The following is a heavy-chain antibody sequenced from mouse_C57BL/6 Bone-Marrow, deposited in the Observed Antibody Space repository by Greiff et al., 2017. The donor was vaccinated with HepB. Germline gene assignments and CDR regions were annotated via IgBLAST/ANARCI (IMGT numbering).Heavy chain of an antibody. J-gene: IGHJ2*01. CDR3: ARSFFFDY. V-gene: IGHV1-76*01. CDR2: IYPGSGNT. CDR1: GYTFTDYY. Sequence: QVQLQQSGPELVRPGTSVKLSCKASGYTFTDYYINWVKQRPGQGLEWIARIYPGSGNTYYNEKFKGKATLTAEKSSSTAYMQLSSLTSEDSAVYFCARSFFFDYWGQGTTLTVSS.